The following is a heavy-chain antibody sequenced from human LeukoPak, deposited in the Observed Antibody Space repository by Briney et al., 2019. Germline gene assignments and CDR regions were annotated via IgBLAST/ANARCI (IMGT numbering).Heavy chain of an antibody. CDR1: GASINSYY. V-gene: IGHV4-59*01. J-gene: IGHJ4*02. Sequence: SETLSLTCSVSGASINSYYWSWIRQPPGKGLEWIGNIYYNRTTSYHPSLKSRVTISVDTSTNQFSLKLTSVTAADTAIYFCARLATYSSSSLFDSWGQGTLVTVSS. CDR2: IYYNRTT. CDR3: ARLATYSSSSLFDS. D-gene: IGHD6-6*01.